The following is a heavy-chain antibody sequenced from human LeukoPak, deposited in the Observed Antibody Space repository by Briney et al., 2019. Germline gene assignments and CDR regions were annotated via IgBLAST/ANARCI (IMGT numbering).Heavy chain of an antibody. CDR3: VESYSTSGDY. Sequence: GGSLRLSCAASGFTFSDYYMTWIRQAPGKGLQWVAYISSSGNAIYYADSVRGRFTMSRDNAKKSLYLQMNSLRAEDTAVYYCVESYSTSGDYWGQGTLVTVSS. CDR1: GFTFSDYY. CDR2: ISSSGNAI. J-gene: IGHJ4*02. V-gene: IGHV3-11*01. D-gene: IGHD6-13*01.